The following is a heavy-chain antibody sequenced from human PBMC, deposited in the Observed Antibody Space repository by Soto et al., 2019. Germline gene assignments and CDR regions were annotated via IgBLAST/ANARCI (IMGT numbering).Heavy chain of an antibody. J-gene: IGHJ3*02. D-gene: IGHD3-16*02. CDR3: ARGPRTTNFYEYIWGSYHNDAFDI. CDR1: GYTFTSYD. CDR2: MNPNSGNT. Sequence: GASVKVSCKASGYTFTSYDINWVRQATGQGLEWMGWMNPNSGNTGYAQKFQGRVTMTRNTSISTAYMDLSSLRSEDTAVYYCARGPRTTNFYEYIWGSYHNDAFDIWGQGTMVTVSS. V-gene: IGHV1-8*01.